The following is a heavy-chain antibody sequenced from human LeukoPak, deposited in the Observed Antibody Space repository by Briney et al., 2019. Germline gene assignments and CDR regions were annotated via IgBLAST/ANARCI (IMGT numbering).Heavy chain of an antibody. CDR2: ISWNSGSI. CDR3: AKDIYSSNWYYFDS. CDR1: GFTFDDYA. J-gene: IGHJ4*02. V-gene: IGHV3-9*01. Sequence: GRSLRLSCAASGFTFDDYAMHWVRQAPGKGLEWVSGISWNSGSIGYADSVRGRFTISRDNAKNSLYLQMNSLRPGDTALYYCAKDIYSSNWYYFDSWGQGTLVTVSS. D-gene: IGHD6-13*01.